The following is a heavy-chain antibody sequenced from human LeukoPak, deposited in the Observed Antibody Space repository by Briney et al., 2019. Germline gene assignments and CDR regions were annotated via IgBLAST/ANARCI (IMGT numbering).Heavy chain of an antibody. CDR3: ARAYPGGWFDP. CDR1: GGSISSYY. V-gene: IGHV4-59*01. CDR2: IYYSGST. J-gene: IGHJ5*02. D-gene: IGHD3-16*01. Sequence: SETLSLTCTASGGSISSYYWSWIRQPPGQGLEWIGYIYYSGSTNYNPSLKSRVTISVDTSKNQFSLKLSSVTAADTAVYYCARAYPGGWFDPWGQGTLVTVSS.